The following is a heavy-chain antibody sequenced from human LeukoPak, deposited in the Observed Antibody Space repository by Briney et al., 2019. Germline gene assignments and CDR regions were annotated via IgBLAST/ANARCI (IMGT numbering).Heavy chain of an antibody. CDR1: GFIFSSYA. V-gene: IGHV3-30-3*01. CDR3: ARERRASIAVGLMVI. CDR2: ISYDGSNK. Sequence: GGSLRLSCAASGFIFSSYAMHWVRQAPGKGLEWVAVISYDGSNKYYADSVKGRFTISRDNSKNTLYLQMNSLRAEDTAVYYCARERRASIAVGLMVIWGQGTMVTVSS. J-gene: IGHJ3*02. D-gene: IGHD6-19*01.